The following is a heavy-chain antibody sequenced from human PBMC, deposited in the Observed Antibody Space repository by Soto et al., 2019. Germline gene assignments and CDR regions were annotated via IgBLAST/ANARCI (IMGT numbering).Heavy chain of an antibody. V-gene: IGHV3-23*01. J-gene: IGHJ4*02. CDR2: VSGTGDST. D-gene: IGHD3-10*01. Sequence: GVLRLSCAASGFTVTSYAMSWVRQAPGKGLEWVSLVSGTGDSTHYANSVRGRFTISRDDSKATLYLQMSGLRAEDTAVYYCAKDNGNYGSGTFSHWGQGTLVTVSS. CDR3: AKDNGNYGSGTFSH. CDR1: GFTVTSYA.